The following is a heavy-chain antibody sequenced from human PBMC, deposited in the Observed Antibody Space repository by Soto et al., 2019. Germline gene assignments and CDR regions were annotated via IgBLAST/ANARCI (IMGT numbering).Heavy chain of an antibody. J-gene: IGHJ6*02. CDR3: ARDLIRITIFGVVKGNYYYYGMDV. CDR2: IIPIFGTA. V-gene: IGHV1-69*13. D-gene: IGHD3-3*01. Sequence: SVKVSCKASGGTFSSYAISWVRQAPGQGLEWMGGIIPIFGTANYAQKFQGRVTITADESTSTAYMELSSLGSEDTAVYYCARDLIRITIFGVVKGNYYYYGMDVWGQGTTVTVSS. CDR1: GGTFSSYA.